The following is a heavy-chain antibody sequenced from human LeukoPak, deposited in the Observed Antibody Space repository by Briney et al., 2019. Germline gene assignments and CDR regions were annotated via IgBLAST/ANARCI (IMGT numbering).Heavy chain of an antibody. D-gene: IGHD2-15*01. Sequence: ASVKVSCKASGYTFTSCGISWVRQAPGQGLEWMGWISAYNGNTNYAQKLQGRVTMTTDTSTSTAYMELRSLRSDDTAVYYCARDGPCSGGSCYPGEALYYYGMDVWGQGTTVTVSS. CDR2: ISAYNGNT. V-gene: IGHV1-18*01. J-gene: IGHJ6*02. CDR1: GYTFTSCG. CDR3: ARDGPCSGGSCYPGEALYYYGMDV.